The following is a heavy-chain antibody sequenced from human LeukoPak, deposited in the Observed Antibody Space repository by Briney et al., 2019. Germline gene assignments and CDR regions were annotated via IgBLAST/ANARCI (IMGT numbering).Heavy chain of an antibody. V-gene: IGHV4-39*01. CDR1: GGSISSSSYS. D-gene: IGHD3-3*01. CDR3: ARLRFDFWSGYTHPYFDY. CDR2: IYYSGTT. J-gene: IGHJ4*02. Sequence: SETLSLTCTVSGGSISSSSYSWGWIRQPPGKGLEWIGSIYYSGTTFYNPSLKSRVTISVDTSKIQFSLKLSSVAATDTAVYFCARLRFDFWSGYTHPYFDYWGQGTLVTVSS.